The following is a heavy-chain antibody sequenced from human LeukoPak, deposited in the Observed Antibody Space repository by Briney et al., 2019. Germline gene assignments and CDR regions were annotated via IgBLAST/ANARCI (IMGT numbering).Heavy chain of an antibody. CDR3: AAVFAEGYTDY. Sequence: GGSLRLSCVVSGLIFSNNGMHWVRQAPGKGLEWVAVIWHDGSKTFYGNSVRGRFTITRDDSWSTLYLQMDSLRVEDTAIYYCAAVFAEGYTDYWGQGTLVTVSS. J-gene: IGHJ4*02. D-gene: IGHD5-18*01. CDR1: GLIFSNNG. V-gene: IGHV3-33*03. CDR2: IWHDGSKT.